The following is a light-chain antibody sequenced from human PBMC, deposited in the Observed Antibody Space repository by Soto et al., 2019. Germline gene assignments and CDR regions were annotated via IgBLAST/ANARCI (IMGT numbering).Light chain of an antibody. Sequence: QSALTQPPSASGSPGQSVTISCTGTSSDVGGYVYVSWYQHHPGKAPKLIIYEVTKRPSGVPDRFSGSRSGNTASLTVSGLQTEDEADYYCSSYAGSNVVFGGGTKLTVL. J-gene: IGLJ2*01. CDR2: EVT. V-gene: IGLV2-8*01. CDR3: SSYAGSNVV. CDR1: SSDVGGYVY.